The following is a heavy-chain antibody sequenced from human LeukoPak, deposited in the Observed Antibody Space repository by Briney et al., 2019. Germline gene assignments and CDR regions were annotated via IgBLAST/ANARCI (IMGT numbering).Heavy chain of an antibody. V-gene: IGHV4-30-2*01. CDR2: IYHSGST. J-gene: IGHJ5*02. Sequence: SQTLSLTCTVSGGSISSGGYYWSWIRQPPGKGLEWIGYIYHSGSTYYNPSLKSRVTISVDRSKNQFSLKLSSVTAADTAVYYCARGFRAAAPSTFDPWGQGTLVTVSS. CDR3: ARGFRAAAPSTFDP. CDR1: GGSISSGGYY. D-gene: IGHD6-13*01.